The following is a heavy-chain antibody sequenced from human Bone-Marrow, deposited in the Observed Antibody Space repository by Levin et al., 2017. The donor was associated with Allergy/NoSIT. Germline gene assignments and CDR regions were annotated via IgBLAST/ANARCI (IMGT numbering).Heavy chain of an antibody. CDR1: GFTFSSYG. V-gene: IGHV3-33*01. J-gene: IGHJ3*02. D-gene: IGHD3-10*01. CDR3: ASLTSGTGPAGVYYDAFDI. CDR2: IWYDGSNK. Sequence: PGGSLRLSCAASGFTFSSYGMHWVRQAPGKGLEWVAVIWYDGSNKYYADSVKGRFTISRDNSKNTLYLQMNSLRAEDTAVYYCASLTSGTGPAGVYYDAFDIWGQGTMVTVSS.